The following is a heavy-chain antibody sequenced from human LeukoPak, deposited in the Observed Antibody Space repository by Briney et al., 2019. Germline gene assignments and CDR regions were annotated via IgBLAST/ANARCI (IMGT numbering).Heavy chain of an antibody. Sequence: GASVKVSCKASGGTFSSYAISWVRQAPGQGLEWMGGIIPIFGTANYAQKFQGRVTITADESTSTAYMELSRLRSDDTAVYYCARSVFDSSGSHYFDYWGQGTLVTVSS. J-gene: IGHJ4*02. CDR2: IIPIFGTA. V-gene: IGHV1-69*01. CDR3: ARSVFDSSGSHYFDY. CDR1: GGTFSSYA. D-gene: IGHD3-22*01.